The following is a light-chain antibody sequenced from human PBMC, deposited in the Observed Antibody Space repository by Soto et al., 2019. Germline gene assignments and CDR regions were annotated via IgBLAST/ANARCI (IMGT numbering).Light chain of an antibody. CDR3: QQSYSTPVT. CDR1: QSISSY. V-gene: IGKV1-39*01. CDR2: AAS. J-gene: IGKJ1*01. Sequence: DIQMTRSPSSLSASVGDRVTITCRASQSISSYLNWYQQKPGKAPKLLIYAASSLQSGVPSRFSGSGSGTEFTLTISSLQPEDFATYYCQQSYSTPVTFGQGTKVEIK.